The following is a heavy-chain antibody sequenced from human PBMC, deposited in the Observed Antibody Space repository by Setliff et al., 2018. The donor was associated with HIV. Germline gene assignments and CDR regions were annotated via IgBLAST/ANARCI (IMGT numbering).Heavy chain of an antibody. CDR2: IYYSGII. Sequence: SETLSLTCTVSVGSISPHYWSWIRQPPGKGLEWIGYIYYSGIISYSPSLKSRITISVDTSKNQFALKLKSVTAADTAVYYCARNGPFPTDAFDIWGQGTKVTVSS. D-gene: IGHD1-1*01. CDR1: VGSISPHY. J-gene: IGHJ3*02. V-gene: IGHV4-59*11. CDR3: ARNGPFPTDAFDI.